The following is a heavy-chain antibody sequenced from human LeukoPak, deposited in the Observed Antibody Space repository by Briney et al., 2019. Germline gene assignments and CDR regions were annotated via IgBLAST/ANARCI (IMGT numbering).Heavy chain of an antibody. Sequence: EASVKVSCKASGGTFSSYAISWVRQAPGQGLEWMGEIIPIFATANYAQKFQGRVTITADESTSTAYMELSSLRSEDTAVYYCARTRDGSGSYSAEYYYGMDVWGQGTTVTVSS. D-gene: IGHD3-10*01. J-gene: IGHJ6*02. V-gene: IGHV1-69*13. CDR2: IIPIFATA. CDR3: ARTRDGSGSYSAEYYYGMDV. CDR1: GGTFSSYA.